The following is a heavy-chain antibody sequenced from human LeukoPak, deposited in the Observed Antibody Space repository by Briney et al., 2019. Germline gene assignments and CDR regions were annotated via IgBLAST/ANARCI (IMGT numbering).Heavy chain of an antibody. CDR2: IYSGGST. D-gene: IGHD6-19*01. CDR3: ARRSSSGWYPDYYYYYMDV. Sequence: GGSLRLSCAASGFTVSSTYMTWVRQAPGKGLEWVSVIYSGGSTYYADSVKGRFTISRDNSKNTLYLKMNSLRGEDTAVYYCARRSSSGWYPDYYYYYMDVWGKGTTVTISS. J-gene: IGHJ6*03. V-gene: IGHV3-53*05. CDR1: GFTVSSTY.